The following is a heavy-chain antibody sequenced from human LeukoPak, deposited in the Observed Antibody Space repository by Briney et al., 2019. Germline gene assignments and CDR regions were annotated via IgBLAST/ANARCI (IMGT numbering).Heavy chain of an antibody. V-gene: IGHV3-11*05. D-gene: IGHD5-12*01. Sequence: PGGSLRLSCAASGFTFSDYYMSWIRQAPGKGLEWVSYISSSGSYTDYADSVKGRFTISGDNAKNSLYLQMNSLRAEDTAVYYCARGSIVAANFDYWGQGTVVTVSS. CDR2: ISSSGSYT. J-gene: IGHJ4*02. CDR1: GFTFSDYY. CDR3: ARGSIVAANFDY.